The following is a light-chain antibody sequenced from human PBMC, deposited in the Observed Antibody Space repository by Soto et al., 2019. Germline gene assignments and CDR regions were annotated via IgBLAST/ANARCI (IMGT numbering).Light chain of an antibody. CDR1: SSDVGGYNY. CDR3: SSYTSSSTSNYV. V-gene: IGLV2-14*01. Sequence: ALTQPASVSGSPGQSITISCTGTSSDVGGYNYVSWYQQHPGKAPKLMIYEVSNRPSGVSNRFSGSKSGNTASLTISGLQAEDEADYYCSSYTSSSTSNYVFGTGTKLTVL. J-gene: IGLJ1*01. CDR2: EVS.